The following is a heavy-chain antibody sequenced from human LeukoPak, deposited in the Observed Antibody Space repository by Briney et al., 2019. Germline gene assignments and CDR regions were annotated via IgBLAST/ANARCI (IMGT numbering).Heavy chain of an antibody. Sequence: GTSVKVSCKASGDGFSRNAINWVRQAPGQGLEWMGGIIPIFGTANYAQKFQGRVTITTDESTSTAYMELSSLRSEDTAVYYCATAVDTAMVTAYYYYMDVWGKGTTVTVSS. V-gene: IGHV1-69*05. D-gene: IGHD5-18*01. CDR1: GDGFSRNA. CDR3: ATAVDTAMVTAYYYYMDV. J-gene: IGHJ6*03. CDR2: IIPIFGTA.